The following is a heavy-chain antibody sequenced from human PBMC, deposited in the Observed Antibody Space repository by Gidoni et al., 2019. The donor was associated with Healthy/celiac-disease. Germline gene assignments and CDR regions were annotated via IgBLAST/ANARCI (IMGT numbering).Heavy chain of an antibody. D-gene: IGHD4-4*01. Sequence: QVQLVESGGCVVEAGRSLRLSCADSGFAFSSYAMHWVRQAPGKGLEWVAVISYDGSNTYYADSVKGRFTISRDNSKNTLYLQMNGLRAEDTAVYYCAKESRDGYSERRWYFDLWGHGTLVTVSS. J-gene: IGHJ2*01. CDR1: GFAFSSYA. CDR3: AKESRDGYSERRWYFDL. CDR2: ISYDGSNT. V-gene: IGHV3-30*18.